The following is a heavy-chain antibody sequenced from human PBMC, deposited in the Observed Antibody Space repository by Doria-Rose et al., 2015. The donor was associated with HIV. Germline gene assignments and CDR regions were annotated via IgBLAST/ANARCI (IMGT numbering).Heavy chain of an antibody. CDR2: IFSDDER. D-gene: IGHD6-13*01. J-gene: IGHJ4*02. CDR3: ARIKSSRWYHKYYFDF. V-gene: IGHV2-26*01. Sequence: QVTLKESGPVRVKPTETLTLTCTVSGVSLSGPGMGVSWIRQPPGKALEWLANIFSDDERSYNTSLNSRLTISRGTSKSQVVITMTDMDPVDTATYYCARIKSSRWYHKYYFDFWGQGALVIGSA. CDR1: GVSLSGPGMG.